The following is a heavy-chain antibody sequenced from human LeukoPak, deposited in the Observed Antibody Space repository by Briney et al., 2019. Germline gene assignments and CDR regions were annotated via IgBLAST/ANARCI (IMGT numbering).Heavy chain of an antibody. CDR2: ISAYNGNT. V-gene: IGHV1-18*01. Sequence: ASVKVSCKASGYTFTSYGISWVRQAPGQGLEWMGWISAYNGNTNYAQKLQGRVTMTTDTSTSTAYMELRSLRSDDTAVYYCARALEVVVPAATRFDPWGQGTLVTVSS. J-gene: IGHJ5*02. CDR1: GYTFTSYG. CDR3: ARALEVVVPAATRFDP. D-gene: IGHD2-2*01.